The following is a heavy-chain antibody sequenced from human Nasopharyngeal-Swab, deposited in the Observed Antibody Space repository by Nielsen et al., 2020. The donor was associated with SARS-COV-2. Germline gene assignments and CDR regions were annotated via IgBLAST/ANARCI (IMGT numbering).Heavy chain of an antibody. D-gene: IGHD2-2*01. Sequence: ASVKVSCKASGYTFTSYAMHWVRQAPGQRLEWMGWINAGNGNTKYSQKFQGRVTITRDTSASTAYMELSSLRSEDTAVYYCARGPGCSSTSCPSGWNYWGQGTLVTVSS. CDR3: ARGPGCSSTSCPSGWNY. CDR1: GYTFTSYA. V-gene: IGHV1-3*01. J-gene: IGHJ4*02. CDR2: INAGNGNT.